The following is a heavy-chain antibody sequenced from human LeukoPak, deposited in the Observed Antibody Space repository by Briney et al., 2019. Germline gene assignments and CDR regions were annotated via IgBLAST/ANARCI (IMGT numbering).Heavy chain of an antibody. J-gene: IGHJ4*02. CDR1: GFTFSIYA. Sequence: PGGSLRLSCAASGFTFSIYAMSWVRQAPGKGLEWVSGISWNSGSIGYADSVKGRFTISRDNAKNSLYLQMNSLRAEDTALYYCAIARLVPGYYFDYWGQGTLVTVSS. CDR3: AIARLVPGYYFDY. V-gene: IGHV3-9*01. CDR2: ISWNSGSI. D-gene: IGHD2-21*01.